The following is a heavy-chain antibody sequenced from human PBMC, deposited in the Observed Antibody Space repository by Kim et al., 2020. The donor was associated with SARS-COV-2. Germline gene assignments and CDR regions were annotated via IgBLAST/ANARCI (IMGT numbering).Heavy chain of an antibody. CDR3: ARIAILTGYYIMDY. CDR2: ISAYNGNT. V-gene: IGHV1-18*04. D-gene: IGHD3-9*01. CDR1: GYTFTSYG. J-gene: IGHJ4*02. Sequence: ASVKVSCKASGYTFTSYGISWVRQAPGQGLEWMGWISAYNGNTNYAQKLQGRVTMTTDTSTSTAYMELRSLRSDDTAVYYCARIAILTGYYIMDYWGQGTLVTFSS.